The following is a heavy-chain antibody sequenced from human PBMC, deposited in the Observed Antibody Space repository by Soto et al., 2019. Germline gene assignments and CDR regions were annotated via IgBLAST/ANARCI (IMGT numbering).Heavy chain of an antibody. CDR1: GFTFSSFG. D-gene: IGHD5-12*01. V-gene: IGHV3-33*01. CDR3: ARRHPINGYDFRFDY. CDR2: IWHDGRKI. Sequence: QVQLVESGGDVVQPGGSLSLSCAASGFTFSSFGMHWVRQAPGKGLEWVSVIWHDGRKIYYADSVKGRFTISRDNSKNTLYLQKNSLRAEDTAVYYCARRHPINGYDFRFDYWGQETLVTVSS. J-gene: IGHJ4*02.